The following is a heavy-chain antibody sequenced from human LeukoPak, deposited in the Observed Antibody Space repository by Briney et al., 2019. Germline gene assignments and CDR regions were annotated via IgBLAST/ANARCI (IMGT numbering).Heavy chain of an antibody. J-gene: IGHJ4*02. D-gene: IGHD2-21*02. CDR1: GFTFSSYG. CDR2: IWYDGRNK. CDR3: ARDKGGDCLPLDY. Sequence: GGSLRLSCAASGFTFSSYGMHWVRQAPGKGLEWVALIWYDGRNKYYADSVRGRFTISRDNPKNTLYLQMNSLRAEDTAVYYCARDKGGDCLPLDYWGQGTLVTVSS. V-gene: IGHV3-33*01.